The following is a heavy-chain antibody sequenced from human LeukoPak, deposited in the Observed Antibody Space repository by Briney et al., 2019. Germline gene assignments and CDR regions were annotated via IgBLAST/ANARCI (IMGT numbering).Heavy chain of an antibody. V-gene: IGHV1-69*01. J-gene: IGHJ6*02. D-gene: IGHD2-2*01. CDR2: IIPIFGTA. CDR1: GGTFSSYA. CDR3: ARYPDIVVVPAAMAHYYYYGMDV. Sequence: SVNVSCKASGGTFSSYAISWVRQAPGQGPEWMGGIIPIFGTANYAQKFQGRVTITADESTSTAYMELSSLRSEDTAVYYCARYPDIVVVPAAMAHYYYYGMDVWGQGTTVTVSS.